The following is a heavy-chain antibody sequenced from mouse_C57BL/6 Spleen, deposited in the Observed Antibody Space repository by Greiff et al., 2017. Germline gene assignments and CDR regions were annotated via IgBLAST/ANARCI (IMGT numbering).Heavy chain of an antibody. CDR2: ISYDGSN. D-gene: IGHD1-1*01. J-gene: IGHJ1*03. CDR1: GYSITSGYY. V-gene: IGHV3-6*01. Sequence: EVKLMESGPGLVKPSQSLSLTCSVTGYSITSGYYWNWIRQFPGNKLEWMGYISYDGSNNYNPSLKNRISITRDTSKNQFFLKLNSVTTEDTATYYCARRRITTVVAKGWYFDVWGTGTTVTVSS. CDR3: ARRRITTVVAKGWYFDV.